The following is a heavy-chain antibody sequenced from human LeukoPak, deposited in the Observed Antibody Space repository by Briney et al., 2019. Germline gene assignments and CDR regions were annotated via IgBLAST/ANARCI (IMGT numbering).Heavy chain of an antibody. CDR2: ISHIGRT. CDR1: GDSFSSHY. CDR3: ARDLVTVTKGFDI. D-gene: IGHD4-17*01. J-gene: IGHJ3*02. Sequence: SETLSLTCAVSGDSFSSHYWTWIRQSPGTGLEWIGYISHIGRTNYNPSLKSRVTVSIDTSKNQFSLKLRSVTAADTAVYYCARDLVTVTKGFDIWGQGTMVSVSS. V-gene: IGHV4-59*11.